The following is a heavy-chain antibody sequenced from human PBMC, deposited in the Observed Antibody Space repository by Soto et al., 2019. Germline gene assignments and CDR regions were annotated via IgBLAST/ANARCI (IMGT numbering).Heavy chain of an antibody. CDR2: VYWDDDK. J-gene: IGHJ4*02. D-gene: IGHD6-6*01. CDR3: AHTRYIISSFAY. Sequence: QITLKESGPPLVKPTQTLTLTCTFSGFSLTTDDVGVGWIRQFPGKALDWLAVVYWDDDKRYSPSLKSRLTITKDTSTNQVFLTMSNMDPVDTATYYCAHTRYIISSFAYWGQGTLVTVSS. V-gene: IGHV2-5*02. CDR1: GFSLTTDDVG.